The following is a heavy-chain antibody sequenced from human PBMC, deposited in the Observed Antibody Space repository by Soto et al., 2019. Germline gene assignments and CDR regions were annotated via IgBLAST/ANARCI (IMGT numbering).Heavy chain of an antibody. J-gene: IGHJ6*02. CDR2: IYYSGST. D-gene: IGHD3-10*01. CDR3: ARDRVRGWLYGMDV. V-gene: IGHV4-31*03. CDR1: GGSISSGGYY. Sequence: PSETLSLTCTVSGGSISSGGYYWGWIRQHPGKGLEWIGYIYYSGSTYYNPSLKSRVTISVDTSKNQSSLKLSSVTAADTAVYYCARDRVRGWLYGMDVWGQGTTVTVSS.